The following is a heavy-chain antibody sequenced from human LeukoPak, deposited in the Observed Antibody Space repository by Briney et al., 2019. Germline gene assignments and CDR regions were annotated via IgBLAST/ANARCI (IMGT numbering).Heavy chain of an antibody. J-gene: IGHJ4*02. V-gene: IGHV3-7*01. CDR3: ARVPYCINGICYTRYYFDY. CDR1: AFTFSNYW. D-gene: IGHD2-8*01. Sequence: PGGSLRLSCTASAFTFSNYWMSWVRQAPGKGLGWVANIKQDGSEKYYVDSVKGRFTISRDNAKNSLYLQMNSLRAEDTAVYYCARVPYCINGICYTRYYFDYWGQGTLVTVSS. CDR2: IKQDGSEK.